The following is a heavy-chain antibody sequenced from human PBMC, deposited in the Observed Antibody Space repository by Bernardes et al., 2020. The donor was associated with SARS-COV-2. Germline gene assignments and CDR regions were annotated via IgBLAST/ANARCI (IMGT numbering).Heavy chain of an antibody. CDR2: INHSGGT. J-gene: IGHJ4*02. Sequence: SETLSLTCTVYGASFPGYYWSWIRQSPGQCLEWIVEINHSGGTNYNPSLKSRVTIFVDMSKTQFFLNLNSATTADTAVYYCARNRPSDYDSSGYPADFWGQGTLVTVSS. CDR1: GASFPGYY. D-gene: IGHD3-22*01. CDR3: ARNRPSDYDSSGYPADF. V-gene: IGHV4-34*01.